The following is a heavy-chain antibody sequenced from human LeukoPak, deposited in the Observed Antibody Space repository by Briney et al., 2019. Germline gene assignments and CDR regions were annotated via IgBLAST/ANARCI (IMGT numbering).Heavy chain of an antibody. Sequence: SETLSLICTVSGGSISSDYWSWIRQPAGKGLEWIGRMWTRGSTNYNPSLKSRVSMSIDTTKKQFPLRLSSVTAADTAVYYCARDQSNALGRTSYDYWGQGTLVTVSS. J-gene: IGHJ4*02. V-gene: IGHV4-4*07. CDR1: GGSISSDY. D-gene: IGHD2-8*01. CDR2: MWTRGST. CDR3: ARDQSNALGRTSYDY.